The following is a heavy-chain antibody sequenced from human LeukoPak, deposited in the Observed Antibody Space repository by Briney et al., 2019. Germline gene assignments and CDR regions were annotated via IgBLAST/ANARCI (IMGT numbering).Heavy chain of an antibody. CDR3: ARGPITTRSHFDY. V-gene: IGHV1-69*13. D-gene: IGHD3-22*01. CDR1: GGTFSSYA. Sequence: SVKVSCEASGGTFSSYAISWVRQAPGQGLEWMGGIIPIFATANYAQKFQGRVTITADESTSTAYMELSSLRSEDTAVYYCARGPITTRSHFDYWGQGTLVTVSS. J-gene: IGHJ4*02. CDR2: IIPIFATA.